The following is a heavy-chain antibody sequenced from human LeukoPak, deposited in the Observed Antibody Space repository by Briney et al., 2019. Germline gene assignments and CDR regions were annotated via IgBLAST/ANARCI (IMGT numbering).Heavy chain of an antibody. Sequence: GGSLRLSCAASGFTFSSYWMHWVRQAPGRGLEWVSSISSSSSYVFYGDSVKGRFTISRDSAKNSLNLHMNSLRAEDTAVYYCARGYSGYDYFFDNWGQGTLVTVSS. J-gene: IGHJ4*02. CDR2: ISSSSSYV. CDR3: ARGYSGYDYFFDN. D-gene: IGHD5-12*01. V-gene: IGHV3-21*01. CDR1: GFTFSSYW.